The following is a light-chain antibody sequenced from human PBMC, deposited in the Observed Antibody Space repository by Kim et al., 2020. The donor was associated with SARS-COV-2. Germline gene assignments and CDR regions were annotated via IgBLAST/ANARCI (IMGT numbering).Light chain of an antibody. CDR2: EGT. Sequence: GGTVRLTCDSSTEPVTGGHYPYWFQQKPGQAPRTLIYEGTKKHSWTPARFSGSLLGGKAALTLSGAQPEDEADYYCLLSYTGDWVFGGGTQLTVL. CDR3: LLSYTGDWV. V-gene: IGLV7-46*01. CDR1: TEPVTGGHY. J-gene: IGLJ2*01.